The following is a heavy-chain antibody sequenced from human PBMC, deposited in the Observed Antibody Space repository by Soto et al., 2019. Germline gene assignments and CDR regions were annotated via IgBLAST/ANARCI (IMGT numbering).Heavy chain of an antibody. CDR2: IYYSGST. CDR3: AVYSSSNWFDP. CDR1: GGYISSYD. D-gene: IGHD6-13*01. J-gene: IGHJ5*02. V-gene: IGHV4-59*08. Sequence: PSETLSLTSTVSGGYISSYDWSWIRQPPGKGLEWIGYIYYSGSTNYNPSLKSRVTISVDTSKNQFSLKLSSVTAADTAVYYCAVYSSSNWFDPWGQGTLVTVSS.